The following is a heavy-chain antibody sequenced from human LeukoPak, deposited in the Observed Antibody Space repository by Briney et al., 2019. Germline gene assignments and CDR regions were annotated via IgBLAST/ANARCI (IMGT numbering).Heavy chain of an antibody. CDR3: ATGGFYF. CDR2: ISRSGDIT. J-gene: IGHJ4*02. D-gene: IGHD3-10*01. Sequence: GGSLRLSCAASGAAFSKYGTKWVRQPAGAGLEYISGISRSGDITHYADSVKGRFTISRDNVKNTLYLQMNSLRAEDTAVYYCATGGFYFWGPGTQVTVSS. V-gene: IGHV3-23*01. CDR1: GAAFSKYG.